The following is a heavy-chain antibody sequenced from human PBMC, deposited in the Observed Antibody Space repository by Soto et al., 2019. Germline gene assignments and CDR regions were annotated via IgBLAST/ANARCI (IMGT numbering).Heavy chain of an antibody. D-gene: IGHD5-12*01. J-gene: IGHJ4*02. CDR1: GYTFTGYC. Sequence: GASVKVSCKASGYTFTGYCMHWVRQAPGQGLEWMGWVNPNNGGTNYAQKFQGRVTMTRDTSINTAYMELSRLRSDDTAVYYCARERNLVATINFDYWGQGTLVTVSS. CDR2: VNPNNGGT. CDR3: ARERNLVATINFDY. V-gene: IGHV1-2*02.